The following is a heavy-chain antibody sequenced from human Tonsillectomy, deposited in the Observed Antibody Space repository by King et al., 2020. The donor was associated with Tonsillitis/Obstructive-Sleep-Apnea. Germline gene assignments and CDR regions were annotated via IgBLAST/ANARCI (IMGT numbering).Heavy chain of an antibody. CDR1: GGSISSSSYY. J-gene: IGHJ6*03. D-gene: IGHD3-10*01. V-gene: IGHV4-39*01. CDR2: IYYSGST. Sequence: QLQESGPGLVKPSETLSLTCTVSGGSISSSSYYWGWIRQPPGKGLEWIGSIYYSGSTYYNPSLKSRVTISVDTSKNQFSLKLSSVTAADTAEYYCARQHGSGSPGGYYYYYYMDVWGRGTTVTVSS. CDR3: ARQHGSGSPGGYYYYYYMDV.